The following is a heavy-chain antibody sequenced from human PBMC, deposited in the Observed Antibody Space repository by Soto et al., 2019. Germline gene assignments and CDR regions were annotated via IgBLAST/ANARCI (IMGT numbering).Heavy chain of an antibody. D-gene: IGHD6-19*01. Sequence: LRVSWASSVFTFSIYAMSWVRQYPGKGLEWVSAISGSGGSTYYADSVKGRFTISRDNSKNTLYLQMNSLRAEDTAVYYCAEGGSSGWYVFDYWGQGTMVTVSS. CDR1: VFTFSIYA. J-gene: IGHJ4*02. V-gene: IGHV3-23*01. CDR2: ISGSGGST. CDR3: AEGGSSGWYVFDY.